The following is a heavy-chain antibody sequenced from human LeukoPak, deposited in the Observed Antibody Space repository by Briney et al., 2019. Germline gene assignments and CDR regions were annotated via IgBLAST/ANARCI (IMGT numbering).Heavy chain of an antibody. Sequence: PGGSLRLSCAASGFTFSSYAMTWVRQAPGKGLEWVSSISSSSSYIYYADSVKGRFTISRDNAKNSLYLQMNSQRAEDTAVYYCARDLRNDILTGSFDYWGQGTLVTVSS. V-gene: IGHV3-21*01. CDR2: ISSSSSYI. CDR1: GFTFSSYA. CDR3: ARDLRNDILTGSFDY. D-gene: IGHD3-9*01. J-gene: IGHJ4*02.